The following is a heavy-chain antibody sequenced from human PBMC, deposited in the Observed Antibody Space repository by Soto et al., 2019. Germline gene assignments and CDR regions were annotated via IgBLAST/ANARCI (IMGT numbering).Heavy chain of an antibody. J-gene: IGHJ6*02. CDR2: INSDGSST. Sequence: PGGSLRLSCAASGFTFSSYWMHWVRQAPGKGLVWVSRINSDGSSTSYADSVKGRFTISRDNAKNTLYLQMNSLRAEDAAVYYCARDEVVVAATPGLSLIYYYYGMDVWGQGTTVTVSS. D-gene: IGHD2-15*01. CDR1: GFTFSSYW. V-gene: IGHV3-74*01. CDR3: ARDEVVVAATPGLSLIYYYYGMDV.